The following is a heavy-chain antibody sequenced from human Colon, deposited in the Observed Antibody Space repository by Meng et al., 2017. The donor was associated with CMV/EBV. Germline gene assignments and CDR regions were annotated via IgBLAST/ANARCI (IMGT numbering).Heavy chain of an antibody. CDR2: SNSDGSRT. V-gene: IGHV3-74*01. Sequence: GGSLSLSCAASGFTFSSRWMHWVRQVPGKGLVWVSRSNSDGSRTTYADSVKGRFTISRDNAKNTLYLQMNSLRADDTAVYYCVRDGWGADVFDIWGQGTMVTVSS. CDR3: VRDGWGADVFDI. CDR1: GFTFSSRW. J-gene: IGHJ3*02. D-gene: IGHD2-2*03.